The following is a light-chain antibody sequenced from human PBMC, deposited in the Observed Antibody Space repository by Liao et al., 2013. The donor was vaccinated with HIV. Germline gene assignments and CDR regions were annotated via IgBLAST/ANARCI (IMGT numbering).Light chain of an antibody. CDR2: QDY. V-gene: IGLV3-1*01. CDR3: QVWDRSSDHLYV. CDR1: QLGNKN. J-gene: IGLJ1*01. Sequence: SYELTQPPSVSVSPGQTASITCSGDQLGNKNICWYQQKPGQSPLLVIYQDYKRPSGVPERFSGSNSGNTATLTISRVEAGDEADYYCQVWDRSSDHLYVFGTGTKVTVL.